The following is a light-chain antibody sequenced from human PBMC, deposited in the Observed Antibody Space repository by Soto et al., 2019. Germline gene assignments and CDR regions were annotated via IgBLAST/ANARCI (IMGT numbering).Light chain of an antibody. V-gene: IGKV3-15*01. J-gene: IGKJ4*01. CDR3: QQYNKWPLT. Sequence: EIVMTQSPATLSVSPGERATLSCRASQSVSNNLAWYQQKPGQAPRLLIYHASTRATCIPARFSGSGSGTEFTLTISSLQSEDFAVYYCQQYNKWPLTFGGGTTVEIK. CDR1: QSVSNN. CDR2: HAS.